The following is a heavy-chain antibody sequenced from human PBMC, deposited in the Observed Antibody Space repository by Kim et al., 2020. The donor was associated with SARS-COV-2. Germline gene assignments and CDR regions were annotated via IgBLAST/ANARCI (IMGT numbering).Heavy chain of an antibody. CDR2: IYYSGST. D-gene: IGHD1-26*01. CDR3: ASFSREWERGGFDY. J-gene: IGHJ4*02. CDR1: GGSISSSSYY. V-gene: IGHV4-39*01. Sequence: SETLSLTCTVSGGSISSSSYYWGWIRQPPGKGLEWIGSIYYSGSTYYNPSLKSRVTISVDTSKNQFSLKLSSVTAADTAVYYCASFSREWERGGFDYWGQGTLVTVSS.